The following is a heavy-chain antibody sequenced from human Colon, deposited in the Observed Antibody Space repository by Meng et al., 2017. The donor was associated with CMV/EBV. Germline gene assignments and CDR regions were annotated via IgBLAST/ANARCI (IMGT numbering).Heavy chain of an antibody. CDR3: ARAPYCSNGVCFPGPYGLDV. V-gene: IGHV3-13*01. CDR1: GFPFSSYD. CDR2: IDSAGDT. J-gene: IGHJ6*02. Sequence: ETLSLTCAASGFPFSSYDMHWVRQVTGKGLEWVSGIDSAGDTYYPDSVKGRFTISRDDAKNSLYLQMTNLQAGDTAVYYCARAPYCSNGVCFPGPYGLDVWSQGTTVTVSS. D-gene: IGHD2-8*01.